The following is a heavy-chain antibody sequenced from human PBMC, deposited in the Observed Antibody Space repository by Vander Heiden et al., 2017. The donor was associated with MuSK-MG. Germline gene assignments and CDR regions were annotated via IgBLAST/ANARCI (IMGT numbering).Heavy chain of an antibody. Sequence: QVQLVQSGAEVKKPGSSVKVSCKTSGGTFNSYAISWVRQAPGQGLEWMGGIIPIFGTANYAQKFQGKVTITADESTSTAYMELSSLSSDDTAVYYCARVSTAPYYYYYMDVWGKGTTVTVSS. V-gene: IGHV1-69*01. CDR1: GGTFNSYA. J-gene: IGHJ6*03. D-gene: IGHD1-1*01. CDR2: IIPIFGTA. CDR3: ARVSTAPYYYYYMDV.